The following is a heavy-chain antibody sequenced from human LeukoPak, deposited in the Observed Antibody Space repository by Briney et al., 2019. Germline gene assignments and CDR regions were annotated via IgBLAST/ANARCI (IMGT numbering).Heavy chain of an antibody. CDR1: GSTFSSYW. CDR3: ARSAGAFDI. J-gene: IGHJ3*02. CDR2: IKQDGSEK. Sequence: GGSLRLSCAASGSTFSSYWMSWVRQAPGKGLEWVANIKQDGSEKYYVDSVKGRFTISRDNAKNSLYLQMNSLRAEDTAVYYCARSAGAFDIWGQGTMVTVSS. D-gene: IGHD6-19*01. V-gene: IGHV3-7*01.